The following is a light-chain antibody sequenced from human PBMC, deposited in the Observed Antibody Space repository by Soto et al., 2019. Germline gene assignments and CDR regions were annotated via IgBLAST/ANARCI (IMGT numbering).Light chain of an antibody. CDR3: QQYGTSPNT. CDR1: QSLTSSY. J-gene: IGKJ3*01. V-gene: IGKV3-20*01. Sequence: ENVLTQAPGTLSFSPGERATLSCRPSQSLTSSYLAWYQQKPGQAPRLLIYGASSRATGTPDRFSGSGSGTDFTLTISRLEPEDFAVFYCQQYGTSPNTFGPGTKVDIK. CDR2: GAS.